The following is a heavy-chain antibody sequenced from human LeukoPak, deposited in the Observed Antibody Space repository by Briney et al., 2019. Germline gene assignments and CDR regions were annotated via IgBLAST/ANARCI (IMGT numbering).Heavy chain of an antibody. V-gene: IGHV1-2*02. CDR1: GYTSAGYY. J-gene: IGHJ6*03. CDR3: ARGGRLLPYYYYYYMDV. D-gene: IGHD3-22*01. CDR2: INPNSGGT. Sequence: ASVKVSCKASGYTSAGYYMHWVRQAPGQGLEWMGWINPNSGGTNYAQKFQGRVTMTRDTSISTAYMELSRLRSDDTAVYYCARGGRLLPYYYYYYMDVWGKGTTVTVSS.